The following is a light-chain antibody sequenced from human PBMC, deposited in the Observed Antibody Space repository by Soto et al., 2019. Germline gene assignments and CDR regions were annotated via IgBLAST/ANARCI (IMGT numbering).Light chain of an antibody. CDR3: SSYTTSSTL. J-gene: IGLJ2*01. CDR1: SSDVGDYNH. Sequence: QSVLTQPASVSGSPGQWITISCTGISSDVGDYNHVSWYQQHPGKAPKLMIYDVSHRPSGVSNRFSGSKSGNTASLTISGLQAEDEADYYCSSYTTSSTLFGGGTKLTVL. V-gene: IGLV2-14*01. CDR2: DVS.